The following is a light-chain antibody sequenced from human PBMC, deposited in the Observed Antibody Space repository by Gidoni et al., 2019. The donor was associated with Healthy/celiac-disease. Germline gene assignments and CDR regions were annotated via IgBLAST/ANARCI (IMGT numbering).Light chain of an antibody. J-gene: IGKJ3*01. CDR1: QSISSY. CDR3: QQSYSTLFT. CDR2: AAS. V-gene: IGKV1-39*01. Sequence: DIQMTQSPSSLSASVGDRVTITCRASQSISSYLNWYQQKPWKAPKLLIYAASSLQSGGPSRFSGSGSGTDVTLTISSLQPEDFATYYCQQSYSTLFTFGHGTKVDIK.